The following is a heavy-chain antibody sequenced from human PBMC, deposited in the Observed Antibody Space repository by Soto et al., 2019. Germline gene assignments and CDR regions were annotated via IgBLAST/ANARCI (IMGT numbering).Heavy chain of an antibody. CDR2: ISHYNGKT. CDR3: ARDFCSGGSCYYNWIDP. D-gene: IGHD2-15*01. V-gene: IGHV1-18*01. Sequence: QVQLVQSGGEVKMPGASVKVSCKASGYTFNTYGISWVRQAPGQGLVWMGWISHYNGKTYYAQNFQGRDTMTTDTSTSTAYMELRSLRSDDTAVYFCARDFCSGGSCYYNWIDPWGQGTLVTVSS. CDR1: GYTFNTYG. J-gene: IGHJ5*02.